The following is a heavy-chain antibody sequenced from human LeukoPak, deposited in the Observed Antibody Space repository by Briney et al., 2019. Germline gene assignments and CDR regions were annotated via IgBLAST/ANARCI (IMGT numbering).Heavy chain of an antibody. J-gene: IGHJ4*02. D-gene: IGHD7-27*01. Sequence: GGSLRLSCAASGLTFSRYEMNWVRQAPGKGLEWVSYLSSSSSVIYHADSVKGRFTISRDNAKNSLYLQMNSLRTEDTAFYYCVRDGSSWGNFDYWGQGTLVSVSS. CDR1: GLTFSRYE. V-gene: IGHV3-48*03. CDR3: VRDGSSWGNFDY. CDR2: LSSSSSVI.